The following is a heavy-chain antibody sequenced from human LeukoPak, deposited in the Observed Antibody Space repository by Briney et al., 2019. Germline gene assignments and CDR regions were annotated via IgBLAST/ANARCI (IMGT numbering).Heavy chain of an antibody. J-gene: IGHJ4*02. V-gene: IGHV3-9*01. CDR3: AKGPGKWLLLSHFDY. D-gene: IGHD3-3*01. Sequence: GGSLRLSCAASGFTFDDYAMHWVRQAPGKGLEWVSGISWNSGSIGYADSVKGRFTISRDNAKNSLYLQMNSLRAEDTALYYCAKGPGKWLLLSHFDYWGREPWSPSPQ. CDR1: GFTFDDYA. CDR2: ISWNSGSI.